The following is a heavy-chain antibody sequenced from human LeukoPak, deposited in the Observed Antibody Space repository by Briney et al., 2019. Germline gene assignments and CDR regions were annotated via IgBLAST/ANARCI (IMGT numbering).Heavy chain of an antibody. Sequence: PSETLSLTCAVYGGSFSGYYWSWIRQPPGKGLEWVANIKEDGSQKYYLDSVKGRFTISRDNAKNSMYLQMNSLRAEDTAVYYCARWEIRGTAHQLDYWGQGTLVTVSS. V-gene: IGHV3-7*01. D-gene: IGHD1-7*01. CDR2: IKEDGSQK. CDR3: ARWEIRGTAHQLDY. CDR1: GGSFSGYY. J-gene: IGHJ4*02.